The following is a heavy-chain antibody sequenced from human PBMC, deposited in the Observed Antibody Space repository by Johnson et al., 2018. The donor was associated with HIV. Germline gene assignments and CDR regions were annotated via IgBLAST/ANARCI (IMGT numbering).Heavy chain of an antibody. V-gene: IGHV3-30*04. J-gene: IGHJ3*02. CDR1: GFTFSSYA. CDR2: MSYDGSSK. Sequence: QVQLVESGGGVVQPGRSLRLSCAASGFTFSSYAMHWVRQAPGKGLEWVAVMSYDGSSKYYADSVKGRFTISRDNSKNTLYLQMNSLRAEDTAVYYCAKRYSGSLRDTFDIWGQGTMVTVSS. CDR3: AKRYSGSLRDTFDI. D-gene: IGHD1-26*01.